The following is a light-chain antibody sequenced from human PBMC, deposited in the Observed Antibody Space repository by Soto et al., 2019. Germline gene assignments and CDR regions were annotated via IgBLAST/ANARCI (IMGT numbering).Light chain of an antibody. CDR3: QQYGSSPLT. CDR1: QSVSSNY. Sequence: EIVLTQSPGTLSLSPGERATLSCRASQSVSSNYLAWYQQKPGQAPRLLLYGASSRATGIPDRFSGSGSGTDFTLTISRLEPEEVAVYPCQQYGSSPLTFGGGTKVEIK. V-gene: IGKV3-20*01. CDR2: GAS. J-gene: IGKJ4*01.